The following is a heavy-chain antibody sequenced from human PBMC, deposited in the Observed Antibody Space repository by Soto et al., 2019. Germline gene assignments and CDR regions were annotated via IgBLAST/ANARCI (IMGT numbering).Heavy chain of an antibody. J-gene: IGHJ4*02. CDR2: ISYDGSNK. CDR3: AREILVFDWSLNY. V-gene: IGHV3-30-3*01. D-gene: IGHD3-9*01. Sequence: PGGSLRLSCAASGFTFSSYAMHWVRQAPGKGLEWVAVISYDGSNKYYADSVKGRFTISRDNSKNTLYLQMNSLRAEDTAGYYCAREILVFDWSLNYGGEETLVTVP. CDR1: GFTFSSYA.